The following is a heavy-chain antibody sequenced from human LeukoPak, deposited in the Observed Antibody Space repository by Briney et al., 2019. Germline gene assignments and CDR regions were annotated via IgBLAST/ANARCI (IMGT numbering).Heavy chain of an antibody. D-gene: IGHD5-24*01. Sequence: PSETLSLTCTVSGGSISSYYWSWIRQPAGKGLEWIGRIYTSGSTNYNPSLKSRVTMSADTSKNQFSLKLSSVTAADTAVYYCAREGVRRDGYNFDAFDIWGQGTMVTVSS. CDR3: AREGVRRDGYNFDAFDI. CDR1: GGSISSYY. J-gene: IGHJ3*02. V-gene: IGHV4-4*07. CDR2: IYTSGST.